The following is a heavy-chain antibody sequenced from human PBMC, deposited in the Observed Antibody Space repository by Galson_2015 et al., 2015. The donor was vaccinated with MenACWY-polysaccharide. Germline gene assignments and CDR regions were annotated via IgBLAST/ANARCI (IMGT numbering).Heavy chain of an antibody. J-gene: IGHJ3*02. CDR2: ISWNSAST. CDR1: GFTFDDYA. CDR3: AKDILRAQYCSGGRCYPEGAFHI. V-gene: IGHV3-9*01. Sequence: LRLSCAASGFTFDDYAMHWVRQAPGKGLEWVSGISWNSASTGYADSVKGRFTISRDNAKNSLYLQMNSLRVEDTASYYCAKDILRAQYCSGGRCYPEGAFHIWGQGTMVTVSS. D-gene: IGHD2-15*01.